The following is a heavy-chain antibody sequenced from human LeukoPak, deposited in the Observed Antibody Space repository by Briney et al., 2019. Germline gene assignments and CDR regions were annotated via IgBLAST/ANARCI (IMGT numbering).Heavy chain of an antibody. D-gene: IGHD3-22*01. CDR3: AKEVRGYYYERAPGLWDY. J-gene: IGHJ4*02. Sequence: GGSLRLSCAASGFTFSSYGMSWVRQAPGKGLEWVSGISGSGGSTYYADSVKGRFTISRDTSKNTLFLQMNSLRAEDTAVYYCAKEVRGYYYERAPGLWDYWGQGTLVTVSS. V-gene: IGHV3-23*01. CDR1: GFTFSSYG. CDR2: ISGSGGST.